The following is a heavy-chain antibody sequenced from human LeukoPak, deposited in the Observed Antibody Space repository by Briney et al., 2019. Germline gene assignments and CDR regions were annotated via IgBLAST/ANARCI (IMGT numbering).Heavy chain of an antibody. V-gene: IGHV1-69*04. D-gene: IGHD4-23*01. CDR3: ARDLDGGNQNFDY. Sequence: SVKVSCKASGGTFSSYAISWVRQAPGQGLEWMGRIIPILGIANYAQKFQGRVTITADKSTSTAYMELSSLRSEDTAVYYCARDLDGGNQNFDYWGQGTLVTVSS. J-gene: IGHJ4*02. CDR1: GGTFSSYA. CDR2: IIPILGIA.